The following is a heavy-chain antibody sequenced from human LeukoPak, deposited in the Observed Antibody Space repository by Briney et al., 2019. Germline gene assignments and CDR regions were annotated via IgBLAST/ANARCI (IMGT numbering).Heavy chain of an antibody. CDR2: INHSGST. Sequence: SETLSLTCAVYGGSFSGYYWSWIRQPPGKGLEWSVEINHSGSTNYNPSLKSRVTVSVDTSKNQFSLKLSSVTAADTAVYYCARDRGTWNDDGFDYWGQGTLVTVSS. CDR3: ARDRGTWNDDGFDY. V-gene: IGHV4-34*01. CDR1: GGSFSGYY. D-gene: IGHD1-1*01. J-gene: IGHJ4*02.